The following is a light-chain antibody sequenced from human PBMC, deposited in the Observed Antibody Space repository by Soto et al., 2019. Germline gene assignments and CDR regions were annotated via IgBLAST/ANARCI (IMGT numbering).Light chain of an antibody. CDR3: QQSYTTPRT. CDR1: QGISSY. Sequence: IKLNQSPSFLSAYIGDRVSITCRASQGISSYLAWYQQKPGKAPKLLIYAASNLHSGVPSRFGGSGSGTDFTLTVSSLQPEDFATYYCQQSYTTPRTFGQGTKVDIK. J-gene: IGKJ1*01. V-gene: IGKV1-39*01. CDR2: AAS.